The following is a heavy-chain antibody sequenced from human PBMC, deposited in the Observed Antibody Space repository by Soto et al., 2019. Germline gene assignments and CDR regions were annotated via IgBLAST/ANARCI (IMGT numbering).Heavy chain of an antibody. V-gene: IGHV4-30-4*01. CDR2: IYKSTTT. D-gene: IGHD2-15*01. Sequence: SETLSLTCSASGDSISAVDYFWAWIRQPPGQALEYIGYIYKSTTTYYNPSFEGRVAISLDTSKSQFSLTVTSVTAADTAVYFCARGRYCLTGRCFPNWFDSWGQGTLVTVSS. CDR3: ARGRYCLTGRCFPNWFDS. J-gene: IGHJ5*01. CDR1: GDSISAVDYF.